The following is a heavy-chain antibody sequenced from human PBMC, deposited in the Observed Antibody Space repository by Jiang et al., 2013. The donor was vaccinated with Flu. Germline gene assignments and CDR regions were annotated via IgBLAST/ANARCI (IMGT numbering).Heavy chain of an antibody. D-gene: IGHD5-18*01. CDR3: AGDPDTAMVTEGATDAFDI. V-gene: IGHV6-1*01. J-gene: IGHJ3*02. Sequence: VKPSQTLSLTCAISGDSVSSNSAAWNWIRQSPSRGLEWLGRTYYRSKWYNDYAVSVKSRITINPDTSKNQFSLQLNSVTPEDTAVYYCAGDPDTAMVTEGATDAFDIWGQGTMVTVSS. CDR1: GDSVSSNSAA. CDR2: TYYRSKWYN.